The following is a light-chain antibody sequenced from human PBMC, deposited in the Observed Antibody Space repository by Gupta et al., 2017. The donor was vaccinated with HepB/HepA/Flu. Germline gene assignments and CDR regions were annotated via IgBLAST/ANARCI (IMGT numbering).Light chain of an antibody. J-gene: IGLJ1*01. CDR3: QSYDISLSGYV. CDR1: SSNSGAGYG. Sequence: QSVLTQPPSVSGAPGPRVTISCTGSSSNSGAGYGVHWYQQVPGTAPTLLIYGNNNRPSGVSERFSGSKSGTSASLAITGLQAEDEADYYCQSYDISLSGYVFGTGTKVTVL. CDR2: GNN. V-gene: IGLV1-40*01.